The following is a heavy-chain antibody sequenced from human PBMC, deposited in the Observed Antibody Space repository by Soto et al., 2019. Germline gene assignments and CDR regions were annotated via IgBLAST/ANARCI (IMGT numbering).Heavy chain of an antibody. J-gene: IGHJ6*03. CDR1: GYTFSSYA. Sequence: ASVKVSCKASGYTFSSYAISWVRQAPGQGLEWMGWISPYNGNTNYAQNLQGRVTMTTDTSTTTAYMELRSLRSDDTAVYYCARGTTVTTTPTYYYMDVWGKGTKVTVSS. CDR3: ARGTTVTTTPTYYYMDV. V-gene: IGHV1-18*01. D-gene: IGHD4-4*01. CDR2: ISPYNGNT.